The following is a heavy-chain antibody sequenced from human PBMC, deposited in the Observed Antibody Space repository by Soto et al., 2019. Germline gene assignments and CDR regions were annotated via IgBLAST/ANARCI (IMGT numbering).Heavy chain of an antibody. CDR1: GYTFTSYG. D-gene: IGHD3-10*01. Sequence: QVQLVQSGAEVKKPGASVKVSCKASGYTFTSYGISWVRQAPGQGLEWMGWISAYNGNTNYAQKLQGRVTMTTDTSTSIAYMELRSLRSDDTAVYYCARDYNFRVGTWGSRGSPHDFDYWGQGTLVTVSS. V-gene: IGHV1-18*01. J-gene: IGHJ4*02. CDR2: ISAYNGNT. CDR3: ARDYNFRVGTWGSRGSPHDFDY.